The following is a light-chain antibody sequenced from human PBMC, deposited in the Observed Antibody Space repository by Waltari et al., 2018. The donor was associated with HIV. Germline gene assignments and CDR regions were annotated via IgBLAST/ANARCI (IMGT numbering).Light chain of an antibody. Sequence: QSALTQPPSASGSPGPSVPIPCTGTSRDVGSSNYVSWYQQHPGKAPKLMIYEVTKRPSGVHDRFSGSKSGNTASLTVSGLQAEDEADYYCSSYAGSNILVFGGGTKLTVL. V-gene: IGLV2-8*01. CDR1: SRDVGSSNY. CDR3: SSYAGSNILV. J-gene: IGLJ2*01. CDR2: EVT.